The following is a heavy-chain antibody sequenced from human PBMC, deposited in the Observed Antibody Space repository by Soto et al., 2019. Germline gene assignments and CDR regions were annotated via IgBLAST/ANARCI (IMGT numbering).Heavy chain of an antibody. J-gene: IGHJ5*02. CDR2: INPDGGST. D-gene: IGHD3-3*01. Sequence: QVPLVQSGAELVKPGASVTVSCKISGYVFTHYYLHWVRQAPGQGLEWMGIINPDGGSTTYARKFRGRFTRTADTATNTVHLEFTSLRSDDTAVYYCASGHVDTAVFWSGHGDHWGQGTLVTVTP. CDR1: GYVFTHYY. CDR3: ASGHVDTAVFWSGHGDH. V-gene: IGHV1-46*03.